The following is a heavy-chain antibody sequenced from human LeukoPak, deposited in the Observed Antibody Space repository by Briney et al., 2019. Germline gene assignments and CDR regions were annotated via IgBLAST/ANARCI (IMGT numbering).Heavy chain of an antibody. D-gene: IGHD6-19*01. V-gene: IGHV4-39*01. Sequence: SETLSLICTVSGGSTSSSSYYWGWIRQPPGKGLEWIGSIYYSGSTYYNPSLKSRVTISVDTSKNQFSLKLSSVTAADTAVYYCARPYSSGWYGIDYWGQGTLVTVSS. CDR3: ARPYSSGWYGIDY. J-gene: IGHJ4*02. CDR2: IYYSGST. CDR1: GGSTSSSSYY.